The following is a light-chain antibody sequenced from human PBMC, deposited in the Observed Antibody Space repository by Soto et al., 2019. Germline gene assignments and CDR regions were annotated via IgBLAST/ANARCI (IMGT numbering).Light chain of an antibody. J-gene: IGKJ2*01. CDR1: QSISSY. Sequence: DIQMTQSPSSLSASVGDRVTITCRASQSISSYLNWYQQKPGKAPKLLIYAASSLQSGVPSRFSGSESETHFTLTISSLQPEDFATYYCQQSYSTPPYTFGQGTKLEIK. CDR2: AAS. CDR3: QQSYSTPPYT. V-gene: IGKV1-39*01.